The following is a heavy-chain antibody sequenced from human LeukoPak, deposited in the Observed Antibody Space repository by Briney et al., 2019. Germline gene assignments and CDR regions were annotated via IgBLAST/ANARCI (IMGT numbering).Heavy chain of an antibody. D-gene: IGHD6-13*01. CDR1: GYTFTSYD. CDR2: MNPNSGNT. CDR3: ARGAAPSDY. Sequence: GASVKVSCKASGYTFTSYDINWVRQATGQGLEWMGWMNPNSGNTGYAQKLQGRVTMTTDTSTSTAYMELRSLRSDDTAVYYCARGAAPSDYWGQGTLVTVSS. J-gene: IGHJ4*02. V-gene: IGHV1-8*01.